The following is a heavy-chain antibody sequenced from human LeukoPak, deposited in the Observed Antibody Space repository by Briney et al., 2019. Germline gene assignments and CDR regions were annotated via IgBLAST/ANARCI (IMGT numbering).Heavy chain of an antibody. CDR3: ASPGYCSGSICYSGYFQH. V-gene: IGHV3-53*01. CDR2: AYYDGST. CDR1: GFTVTTNY. J-gene: IGHJ1*01. D-gene: IGHD2-15*01. Sequence: GGSLRLSCTASGFTVTTNYMNWVRQAPGKGLEWVSVAYYDGSTYYTDSVKGRFTISRDSSKNILYLQMNSLRAEDTAVYYCASPGYCSGSICYSGYFQHWGQGTLVTVSS.